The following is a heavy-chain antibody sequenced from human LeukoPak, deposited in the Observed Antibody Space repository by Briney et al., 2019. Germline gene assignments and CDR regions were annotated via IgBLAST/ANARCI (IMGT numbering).Heavy chain of an antibody. Sequence: PSETLSLTCAVSGGSISSGGYSWSWIRQPPGKGLEWIGYIYHSGSTNYSPSLKSRVTISVDTSKNQFSLKLSSVTAADTAVYYCARLVGHSSGWYIGRGFFDYWGQGTLVTVSS. CDR2: IYHSGST. D-gene: IGHD6-19*01. CDR1: GGSISSGGYS. V-gene: IGHV4-30-2*01. J-gene: IGHJ4*02. CDR3: ARLVGHSSGWYIGRGFFDY.